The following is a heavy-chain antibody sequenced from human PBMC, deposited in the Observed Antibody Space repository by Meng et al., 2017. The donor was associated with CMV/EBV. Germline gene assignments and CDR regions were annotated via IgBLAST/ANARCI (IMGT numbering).Heavy chain of an antibody. J-gene: IGHJ4*02. D-gene: IGHD1-26*01. CDR2: IDNDDGRST. CDR1: GFTLGSYW. V-gene: IGHV3-74*01. Sequence: EVQLVESXXGLVQXGGSLRLSXAVSGFTLGSYWMHWVRQAPGKGLEWVSRIDNDDGRSTSYADSVKGRFTISRDNARNTLYFQMNSLSVEDTAVYYCVRGLEEFLGWEMGYWGQGVLVTVSS. CDR3: VRGLEEFLGWEMGY.